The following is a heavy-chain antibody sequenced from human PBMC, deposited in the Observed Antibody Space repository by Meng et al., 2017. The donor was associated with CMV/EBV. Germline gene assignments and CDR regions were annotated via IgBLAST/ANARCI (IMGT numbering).Heavy chain of an antibody. CDR3: AREYYDFWSGYHNWFDP. D-gene: IGHD3-3*01. Sequence: VSFSSYAMQWVRQATGKGLEWVAVLSYDGRNKYYAEAVKDRFTISRDNSKNTLYLQMNSLRAEDTAVYYCAREYYDFWSGYHNWFDPWGQGTLVTVSS. J-gene: IGHJ5*02. CDR2: LSYDGRNK. CDR1: VSFSSYA. V-gene: IGHV3-30*04.